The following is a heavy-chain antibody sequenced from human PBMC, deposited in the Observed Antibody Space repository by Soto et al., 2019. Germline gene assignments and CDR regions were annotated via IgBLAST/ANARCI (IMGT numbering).Heavy chain of an antibody. CDR1: GGSFSGYY. J-gene: IGHJ6*02. D-gene: IGHD5-12*01. Sequence: SETLSLTCAVYGGSFSGYYWSWVRQPPGKGLEWIGEINHSGSTNYNPSLKSRVTISVDTSKNQFSLKLSSVTAADTAVYYCARGDIVATTHYYYYYGMDVWGQGTTVTVSS. V-gene: IGHV4-34*01. CDR3: ARGDIVATTHYYYYYGMDV. CDR2: INHSGST.